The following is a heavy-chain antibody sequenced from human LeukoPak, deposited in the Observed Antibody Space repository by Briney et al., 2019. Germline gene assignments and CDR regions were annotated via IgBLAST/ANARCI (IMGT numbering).Heavy chain of an antibody. V-gene: IGHV4-34*01. CDR1: GGSFSGYY. J-gene: IGHJ4*02. Sequence: SETLSLTCAVYGGSFSGYYWSWIRQPPGKGLEWIGEINHSGSTNYNPSLKSRVTISVDTSKNQFSLKLNSVTAADTAVYYCARGPLFFQMAGTSSGYYYDYWGQGTLVTVSS. CDR3: ARGPLFFQMAGTSSGYYYDY. D-gene: IGHD3-22*01. CDR2: INHSGST.